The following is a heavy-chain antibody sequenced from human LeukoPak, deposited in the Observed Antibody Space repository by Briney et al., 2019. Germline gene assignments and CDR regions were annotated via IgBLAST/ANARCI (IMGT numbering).Heavy chain of an antibody. V-gene: IGHV3-48*03. D-gene: IGHD4-23*01. CDR2: ISSSGSTI. J-gene: IGHJ4*02. CDR3: VRRRLNYGGNSVDY. CDR1: GFTFSSYE. Sequence: GGSLRLSCAASGFTFSSYEMNWVRQAPGKGLEWVSYISSSGSTIYYADSVKGRFTISRDNAKNSLYLQMNSLRAEDTAVYYCVRRRLNYGGNSVDYWGQGTLVTVSS.